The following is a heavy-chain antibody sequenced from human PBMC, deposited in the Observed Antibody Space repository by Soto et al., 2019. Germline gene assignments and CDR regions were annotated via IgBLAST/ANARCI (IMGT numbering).Heavy chain of an antibody. D-gene: IGHD3-9*01. CDR2: IHDRGSI. CDR1: GGSFSGYY. CDR3: ARESHDILTGPPWVWYFDL. V-gene: IGHV4-34*01. Sequence: QVQLQQWGAGPLRPLETLSLTCGVSGGSFSGYYWAWIRQSPGKGLEWIGEIHDRGSINYNPSLKSRVSISVATSKNHSSLNLRSVTAADTAVYYCARESHDILTGPPWVWYFDLWGRGTLVTVSS. J-gene: IGHJ2*01.